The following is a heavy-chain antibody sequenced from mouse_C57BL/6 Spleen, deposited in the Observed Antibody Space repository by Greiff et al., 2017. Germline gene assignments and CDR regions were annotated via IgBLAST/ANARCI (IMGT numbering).Heavy chain of an antibody. CDR1: GYTFTSYW. V-gene: IGHV1-72*01. CDR2: IGRNSGGT. Sequence: QVQLQQPGAELVKPGASVKLSCKASGYTFTSYWMHWVKQRPGRGLEWIGRIGRNSGGTKYNEKFKSKATLTVDNPSSTAYMQLSSLTSEDSAVSYCARSGQHRVFDYWGQGTTLTVSS. CDR3: ARSGQHRVFDY. J-gene: IGHJ2*01. D-gene: IGHD3-2*02.